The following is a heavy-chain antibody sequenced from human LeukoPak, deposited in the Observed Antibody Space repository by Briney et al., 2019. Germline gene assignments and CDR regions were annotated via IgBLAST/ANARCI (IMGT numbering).Heavy chain of an antibody. J-gene: IGHJ5*02. V-gene: IGHV3-23*01. CDR1: GFTFSSYG. CDR3: AKASVAIPQYCNS. D-gene: IGHD2-2*02. CDR2: ISGTGSST. Sequence: GGSLRPSCAASGFTFSSYGMHWVRQAPGKGLEWVSTISGTGSSTYYADSAKGRFTISRDNSKDTLFLQLNSLTAADTAMYFCAKASVAIPQYCNSWGQGTLVTVSS.